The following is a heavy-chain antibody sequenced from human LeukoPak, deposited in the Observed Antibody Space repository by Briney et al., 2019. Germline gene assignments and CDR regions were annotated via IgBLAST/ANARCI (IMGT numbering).Heavy chain of an antibody. CDR3: AKSPHQYGSGSYQNWFDP. J-gene: IGHJ5*02. Sequence: GGSLRLSCAASGFTFSNYAMTWVRQAPGKGLEWVSAISGSGGSTYYADSVEGRFTISRDNSKNTLYLQMNGLRAEDTAVYYCAKSPHQYGSGSYQNWFDPWGQGTLVTVSS. D-gene: IGHD3-10*01. CDR1: GFTFSNYA. CDR2: ISGSGGST. V-gene: IGHV3-23*01.